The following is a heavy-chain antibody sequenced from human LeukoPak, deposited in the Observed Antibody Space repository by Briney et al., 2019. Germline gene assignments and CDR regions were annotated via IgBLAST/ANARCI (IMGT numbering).Heavy chain of an antibody. D-gene: IGHD3-9*01. CDR1: GGTFRTFT. Sequence: SVKVSCKASGGTFRTFTISWVRQAPGQGIEWMGRIIPIFGIPDSAQKFQGRVTMTRNTSISTDYMELSSLRSEDTAVYYCARGHVLRYLKGPRPHYFDYWGQGTLVTVSS. CDR2: IIPIFGIP. CDR3: ARGHVLRYLKGPRPHYFDY. V-gene: IGHV1-69*02. J-gene: IGHJ4*02.